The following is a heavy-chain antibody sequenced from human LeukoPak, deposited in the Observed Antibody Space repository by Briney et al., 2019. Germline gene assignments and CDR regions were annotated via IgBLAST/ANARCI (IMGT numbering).Heavy chain of an antibody. J-gene: IGHJ4*02. CDR1: GYTLTELS. D-gene: IGHD3-16*02. V-gene: IGHV1-24*01. Sequence: ASVKVSCKVSGYTLTELSMHWVRQAPGKGLEWMGGFDPEDGETIYAQKFQGRVTMTEDTSTDTAYMELSSLRSEDTAVYYCATAGFFEAQVHYDYVWGSYRPLDYWGQGTLVTVSS. CDR3: ATAGFFEAQVHYDYVWGSYRPLDY. CDR2: FDPEDGET.